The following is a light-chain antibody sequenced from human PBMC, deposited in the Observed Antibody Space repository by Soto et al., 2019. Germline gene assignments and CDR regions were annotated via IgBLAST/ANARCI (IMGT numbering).Light chain of an antibody. Sequence: QSVLIQPPSVSGSPGQSVTISCTGTSSVVGSYDYVSWYQQHPGTVPKPMIYNVNTQPSGVPDRFSGSKSGNTASMTISGLQAEDEADYYCSSYAVTNIFVFGTGTKVTVL. V-gene: IGLV2-11*01. J-gene: IGLJ1*01. CDR3: SSYAVTNIFV. CDR1: SSVVGSYDY. CDR2: NVN.